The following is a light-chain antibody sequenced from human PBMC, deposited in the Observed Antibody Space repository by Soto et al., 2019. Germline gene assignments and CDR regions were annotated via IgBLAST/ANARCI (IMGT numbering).Light chain of an antibody. CDR2: DVS. V-gene: IGLV2-11*01. Sequence: QSALTQPRSVSGSPEQSVTISCTGTSSDVGGYNYVSWYQHHAGKAPKLMIYDVSKRPSGVPDRFSGSKSGNTASLTISGLQAEDEADYYCCSYAGRVDVVFGXXTXLTVL. CDR3: CSYAGRVDVV. CDR1: SSDVGGYNY. J-gene: IGLJ2*01.